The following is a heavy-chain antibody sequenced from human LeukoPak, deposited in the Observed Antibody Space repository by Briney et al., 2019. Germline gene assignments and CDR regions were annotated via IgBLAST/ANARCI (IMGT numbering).Heavy chain of an antibody. CDR3: ARGHILTPPFDY. Sequence: GGSLRLSCAASGFTFSSYAMHWVRQAPGKGLECVAVISYDGSNKYYADSVKGRFTISRDNSKNTLYLQMNSLRAEDTAVYYCARGHILTPPFDYWGQGTLVTVSS. D-gene: IGHD3-9*01. V-gene: IGHV3-30-3*01. CDR2: ISYDGSNK. J-gene: IGHJ4*02. CDR1: GFTFSSYA.